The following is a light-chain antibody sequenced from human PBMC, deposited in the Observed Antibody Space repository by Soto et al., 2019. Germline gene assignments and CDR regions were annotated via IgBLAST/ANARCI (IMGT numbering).Light chain of an antibody. CDR1: SSDVGAYNS. Sequence: QSVLAQPASVSGSPGQSITISCTGTSSDVGAYNSVSWYQQHPHRAPQVIIYKGTQRPSGVSNRFSGSTSGNAASLTISVLQADDEADYFCCSSAPESTYVFGTGTKVT. V-gene: IGLV2-23*01. CDR3: CSSAPESTYV. CDR2: KGT. J-gene: IGLJ1*01.